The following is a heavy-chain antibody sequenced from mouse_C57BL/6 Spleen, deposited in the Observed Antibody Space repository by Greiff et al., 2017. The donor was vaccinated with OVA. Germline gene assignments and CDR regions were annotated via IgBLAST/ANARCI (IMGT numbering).Heavy chain of an antibody. CDR1: GYAFSSYW. CDR2: IYPGDGDT. V-gene: IGHV1-80*01. Sequence: VQLQQSGAELVKPGASVKISCKASGYAFSSYWMNWVKQRPGKGLEWIGQIYPGDGDTNYNGKFKGKATLTADKSSSTAYMQLSSLTSEDSAVYFCARSGGQLRHKDFDYWGQGTTLTVSS. J-gene: IGHJ2*01. CDR3: ARSGGQLRHKDFDY. D-gene: IGHD3-2*02.